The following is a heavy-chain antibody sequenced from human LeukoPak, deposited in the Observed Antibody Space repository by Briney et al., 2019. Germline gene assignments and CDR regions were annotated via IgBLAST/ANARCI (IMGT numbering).Heavy chain of an antibody. J-gene: IGHJ6*03. D-gene: IGHD6-6*01. CDR2: INPSGGST. V-gene: IGHV1-46*01. Sequence: ASVKVSCKASGYTFTSYAMHWVRQAPGQGLEWMGIINPSGGSTGYAQKFQGRVTMTRDTSTSTVYMELSSLRSEDTAVYYCARDREYSSSLSSLYYMDVWGKGTTVTVSS. CDR3: ARDREYSSSLSSLYYMDV. CDR1: GYTFTSYA.